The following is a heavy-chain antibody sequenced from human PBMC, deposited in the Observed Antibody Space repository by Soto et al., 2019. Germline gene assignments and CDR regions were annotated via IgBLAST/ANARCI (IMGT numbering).Heavy chain of an antibody. CDR3: ARDRGDGGENY. J-gene: IGHJ4*02. Sequence: QVQLVQSGAEVKKPGSSVKVSCKASGGTFSSYTISWVRQAPGQGLEWMGRIIPILGIANYAQKFQGRVTITADKATSTAYMELSSLRSEDTAVYYCARDRGDGGENYWGPGTLVTVSS. V-gene: IGHV1-69*08. D-gene: IGHD2-21*02. CDR2: IIPILGIA. CDR1: GGTFSSYT.